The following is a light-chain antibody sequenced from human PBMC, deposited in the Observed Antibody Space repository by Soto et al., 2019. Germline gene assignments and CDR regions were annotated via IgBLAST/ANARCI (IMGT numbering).Light chain of an antibody. Sequence: QSVLTQPPSASAPPGQRVTISCSGGSSNIGSNSVSWYQQVPGTAPKLLIFNDNMRPSGVPDRFSGSKSGPSASLAISGLQSEDEADYHCAAWVDRLNGQVFGTGTKLTVL. CDR1: SSNIGSNS. V-gene: IGLV1-44*01. CDR2: NDN. CDR3: AAWVDRLNGQV. J-gene: IGLJ1*01.